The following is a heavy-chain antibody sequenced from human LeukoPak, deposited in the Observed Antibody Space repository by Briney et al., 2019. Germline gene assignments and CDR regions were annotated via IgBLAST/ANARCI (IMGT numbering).Heavy chain of an antibody. CDR1: GFSFRTYN. J-gene: IGHJ4*02. V-gene: IGHV3-33*01. Sequence: PGGSLRLSCTASGFSFRTYNLHWVRQAPGKGLEWVAVISYNGGYIHYGDSVKGRFTISRDDSKNTLSLQMSGLRAEDTALYYCTTEVPNGDLRFGYWGQGTLVTVSS. D-gene: IGHD4-17*01. CDR2: ISYNGGYI. CDR3: TTEVPNGDLRFGY.